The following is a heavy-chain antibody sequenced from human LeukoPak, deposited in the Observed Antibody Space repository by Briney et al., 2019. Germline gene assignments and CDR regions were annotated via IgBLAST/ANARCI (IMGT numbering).Heavy chain of an antibody. Sequence: ASVKVSCKASGYTFTSYGINWVRQAPGQGLEWLGWISAYNGNTNYAQKLQGRVTMTTDTSTSTAYMELRSLRSDDTAVYYCARGVHYYDSSGYYFDYWGQGTLVTVSS. D-gene: IGHD3-22*01. CDR1: GYTFTSYG. V-gene: IGHV1-18*01. J-gene: IGHJ4*02. CDR2: ISAYNGNT. CDR3: ARGVHYYDSSGYYFDY.